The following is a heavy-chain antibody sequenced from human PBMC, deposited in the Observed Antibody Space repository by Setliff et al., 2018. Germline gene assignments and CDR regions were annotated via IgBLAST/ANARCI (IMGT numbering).Heavy chain of an antibody. Sequence: ASVKVSCKASGGPLSSYSFSWVRQAPGQGLEWMGRIIPVLDITRYSQKFQGRVTITADKSTGIIYIDLTSLRSDDTAVYYCARHPPPPNYFDIGALDSWGQGTLVTVSS. V-gene: IGHV1-69*02. CDR1: GGPLSSYS. CDR2: IIPVLDIT. J-gene: IGHJ4*02. D-gene: IGHD3-22*01. CDR3: ARHPPPPNYFDIGALDS.